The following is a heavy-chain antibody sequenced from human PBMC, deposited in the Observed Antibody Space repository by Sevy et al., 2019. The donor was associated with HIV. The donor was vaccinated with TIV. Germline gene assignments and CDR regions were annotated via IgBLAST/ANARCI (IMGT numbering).Heavy chain of an antibody. V-gene: IGHV5-51*01. J-gene: IGHJ3*02. CDR1: GYSFTSYW. CDR2: IYPGDSDT. D-gene: IGHD3-9*01. Sequence: GESLKISCKGSGYSFTSYWIGWVRQMPGKGLEWMGIIYPGDSDTRYSPSFQGQVTISADKSISTAYLQKSSLKASDTAMYYCARQGVLRYFDWFSSSGFIVDIWGQGTMVTVSS. CDR3: ARQGVLRYFDWFSSSGFIVDI.